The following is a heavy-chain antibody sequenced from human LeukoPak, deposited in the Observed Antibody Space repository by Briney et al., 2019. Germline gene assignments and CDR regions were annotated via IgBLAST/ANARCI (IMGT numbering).Heavy chain of an antibody. CDR3: ARFATTVTNYFDY. CDR1: GYSFTSYW. Sequence: GESLKISCKGSGYSFTSYWISWVRQMPGKGLEWMGIIYPGDSDTRYSPSFQGQVTISADKSISTAYLQWSSLKASDTAMYYCARFATTVTNYFDYWGQGTLVTVSS. V-gene: IGHV5-51*01. D-gene: IGHD4-17*01. CDR2: IYPGDSDT. J-gene: IGHJ4*02.